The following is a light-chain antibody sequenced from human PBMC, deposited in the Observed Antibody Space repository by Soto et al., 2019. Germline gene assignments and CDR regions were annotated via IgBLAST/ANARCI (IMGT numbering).Light chain of an antibody. Sequence: QSVLTQPPSASGTPGQRVTISCSGSRSNIGSNAVSWYQQLPGTDPKLLIYNDNQRPSGVPDRFSASKSGASASLAISGLQSEDEADYYCAAWDDSLNARGVFGGGTKLTVL. CDR1: RSNIGSNA. CDR3: AAWDDSLNARGV. J-gene: IGLJ3*02. CDR2: NDN. V-gene: IGLV1-44*01.